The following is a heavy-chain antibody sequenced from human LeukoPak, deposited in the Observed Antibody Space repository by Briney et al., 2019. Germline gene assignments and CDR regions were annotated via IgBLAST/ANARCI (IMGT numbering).Heavy chain of an antibody. CDR2: IKQDGSEK. J-gene: IGHJ4*02. CDR1: GFTFSRYW. CDR3: ARILLGSTTLPDY. V-gene: IGHV3-7*05. D-gene: IGHD1-26*01. Sequence: GGSLRLSCAASGFTFSRYWMTWVRQAPGKGLEWVANIKQDGSEKYYVDSVKGRFTISRDNTKNSLSLQMNSLRAEDTAAYYCARILLGSTTLPDYWGQGTLVTVSS.